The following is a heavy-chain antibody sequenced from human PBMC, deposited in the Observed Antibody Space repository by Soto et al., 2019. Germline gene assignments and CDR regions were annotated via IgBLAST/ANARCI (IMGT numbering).Heavy chain of an antibody. CDR1: GFTFISYS. V-gene: IGHV3-48*02. Sequence: WGSLRLSCAASGFTFISYSMNFFRHAPGKGLEWVSYISSSSSTIYYADSVKGRFTISRDNAKNSLYLQMNSLRDEDTAVYYCARGAYSNYGSAFDIWGQGTMVTVS. CDR3: ARGAYSNYGSAFDI. D-gene: IGHD4-4*01. J-gene: IGHJ3*02. CDR2: ISSSSSTI.